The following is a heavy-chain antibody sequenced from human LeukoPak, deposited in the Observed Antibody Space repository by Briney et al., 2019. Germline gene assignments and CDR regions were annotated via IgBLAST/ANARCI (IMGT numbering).Heavy chain of an antibody. CDR3: ARDGYSGYDLDYFYHYGLDV. V-gene: IGHV3-48*04. J-gene: IGHJ6*02. Sequence: GGSLRLSCAASGFTFSSYSMNWVRQAPGKGLEWVSYIRSSGATIYYADSVKGRFTISRDNAKNSLYLQMNSLRVEDTAVYYCARDGYSGYDLDYFYHYGLDVWGQGTTVTVSS. CDR1: GFTFSSYS. CDR2: IRSSGATI. D-gene: IGHD5-12*01.